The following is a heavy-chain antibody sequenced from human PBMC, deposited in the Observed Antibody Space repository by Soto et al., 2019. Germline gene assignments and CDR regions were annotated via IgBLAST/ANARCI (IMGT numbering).Heavy chain of an antibody. CDR1: EFTLSSYA. J-gene: IGHJ5*02. CDR2: ISGSGGST. D-gene: IGHD3-22*01. Sequence: GRSLRLSCAASEFTLSSYAMTWVRQAPGKGLEWVSAISGSGGSTYYADSVKGRFTISRDNSKNTLYLQMNSLRAEDTAVYYCAKDPTTSYYYYCRGYDRTPSWFDPSGQRTLVTGSS. CDR3: AKDPTTSYYYYCRGYDRTPSWFDP. V-gene: IGHV3-23*01.